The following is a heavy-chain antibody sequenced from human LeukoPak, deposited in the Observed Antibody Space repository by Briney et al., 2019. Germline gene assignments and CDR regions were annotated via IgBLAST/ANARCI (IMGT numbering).Heavy chain of an antibody. D-gene: IGHD6-13*01. V-gene: IGHV3-30*02. CDR2: IRYDGSSK. CDR1: GFTFSSYG. J-gene: IGHJ4*02. Sequence: GGSLRLSCAASGFTFSSYGMHWVRQAPGKGLEWVAFIRYDGSSKYYADSVKGRFTISRDNSKNTLYLQMNSLRAEDTAVYYCAREGGVAAAPDLDYRGQGTLVTVSS. CDR3: AREGGVAAAPDLDY.